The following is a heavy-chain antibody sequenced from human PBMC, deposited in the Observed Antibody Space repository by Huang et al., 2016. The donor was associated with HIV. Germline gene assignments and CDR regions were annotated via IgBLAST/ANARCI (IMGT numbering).Heavy chain of an antibody. CDR2: IYPSGST. CDR1: GGSISSGSYY. D-gene: IGHD3-10*01. Sequence: QVQLQESGPGLVKPSQTLSLTCTFSGGSISSGSYYWSWIRQPAGKGLEWIGHIYPSGSTKYNPSLTSRVTISVDTSKNQFSLKLSSVTAADTAVYYCARDYYGSGSPDYWGQGTLVTVSS. J-gene: IGHJ4*02. CDR3: ARDYYGSGSPDY. V-gene: IGHV4-61*09.